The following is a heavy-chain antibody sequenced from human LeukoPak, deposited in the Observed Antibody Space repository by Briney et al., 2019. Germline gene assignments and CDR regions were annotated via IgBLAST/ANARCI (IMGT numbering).Heavy chain of an antibody. Sequence: ASVKVSCKASGYTFTSYYMHWVRQAPGQGLEWMGIINPSGGSTSYAQKFQGRVTMTRDMSTSTAYMELSSLRSEDTAVYYCAREGRNHYFDYWGQGTLVTVSS. CDR2: INPSGGST. V-gene: IGHV1-46*01. CDR3: AREGRNHYFDY. J-gene: IGHJ4*02. CDR1: GYTFTSYY.